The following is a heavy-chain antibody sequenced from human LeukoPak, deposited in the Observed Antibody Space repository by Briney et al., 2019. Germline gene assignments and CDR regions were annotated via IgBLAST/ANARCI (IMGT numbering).Heavy chain of an antibody. V-gene: IGHV3-66*01. D-gene: IGHD3-22*01. CDR2: IYSGGST. CDR1: GFTFGDYA. Sequence: RAGGSLRLSCTASGFTFGDYAMSWVRQAPGKGLEWVSVIYSGGSTYYADSVKGRFTISRDNSKNTLYLQMSSLRAEDTAVYYCARGASYYYDSSGYPAENWFDPWGQGTLVTVSS. CDR3: ARGASYYYDSSGYPAENWFDP. J-gene: IGHJ5*02.